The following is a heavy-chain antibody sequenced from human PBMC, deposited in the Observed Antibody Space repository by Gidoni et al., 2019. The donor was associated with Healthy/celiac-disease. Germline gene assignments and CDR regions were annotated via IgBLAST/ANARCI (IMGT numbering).Heavy chain of an antibody. Sequence: QVQLQESGPGLVKPSQTLSLTCTVSGGSISSGSYYWSWIRPPAGKGLEWIGRIYTSGTTNYNPSLKSRVTISVDTSKNQFSLKLSSVTAADTAVYYCARDHSYIAVAGTNWFDPWGQGTLVTVSS. V-gene: IGHV4-61*02. CDR1: GGSISSGSYY. D-gene: IGHD6-19*01. J-gene: IGHJ5*02. CDR2: IYTSGTT. CDR3: ARDHSYIAVAGTNWFDP.